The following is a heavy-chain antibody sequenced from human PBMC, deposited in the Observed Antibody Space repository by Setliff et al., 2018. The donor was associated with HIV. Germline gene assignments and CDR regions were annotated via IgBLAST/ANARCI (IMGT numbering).Heavy chain of an antibody. J-gene: IGHJ3*02. CDR3: ARASGGNSVENGFDI. V-gene: IGHV1-8*02. Sequence: RASVKVSCKASGYTFSSYDINWVRQATGQGLEWMGWMNPNSGNTGYAQKFQGRVTMTRDTSISTAYMELNNLKFDDTAVYYCARASGGNSVENGFDIWGQGTMVTVSS. D-gene: IGHD1-26*01. CDR2: MNPNSGNT. CDR1: GYTFSSYD.